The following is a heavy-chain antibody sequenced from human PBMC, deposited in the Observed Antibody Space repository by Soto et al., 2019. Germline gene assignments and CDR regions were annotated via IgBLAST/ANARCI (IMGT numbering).Heavy chain of an antibody. CDR2: IYYSGST. V-gene: IGHV4-59*01. CDR3: ASGRHHSNDFDF. J-gene: IGHJ4*02. D-gene: IGHD4-4*01. CDR1: GGSISSYY. Sequence: SETLSLTCTVSGGSISSYYWSWIRQPPGKGLEWIGYIYYSGSTNYNPSLKSRVTISVDTSKNQFSLKLSSVTAADTAVYYCASGRHHSNDFDFWGQGTMVTVSS.